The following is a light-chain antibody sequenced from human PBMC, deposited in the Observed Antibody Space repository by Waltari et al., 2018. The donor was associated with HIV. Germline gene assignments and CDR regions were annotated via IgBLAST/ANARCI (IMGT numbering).Light chain of an antibody. J-gene: IGLJ1*01. Sequence: QSVLTQPPSASGTPGQRVTIPCSGSSPNLGRTYVYWYQQLTATAPKLLIYRNNQRPSGVPDRFSGSKSGTSASLAISGLRSEDEAEYYCAAWDDSLSGYVFGTGTKVTVL. CDR3: AAWDDSLSGYV. CDR1: SPNLGRTY. V-gene: IGLV1-47*01. CDR2: RNN.